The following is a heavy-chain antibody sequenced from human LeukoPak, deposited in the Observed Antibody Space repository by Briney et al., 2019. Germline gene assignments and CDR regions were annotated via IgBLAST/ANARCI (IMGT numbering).Heavy chain of an antibody. D-gene: IGHD3-10*01. J-gene: IGHJ4*02. V-gene: IGHV4-34*01. CDR1: GGSFSGYY. Sequence: SETLSLTCAVYGGSFSGYYWSWIRQPPGKGLEWIGEINHSGSTNYNPSLKSRVTISVDTSKNQFSLKLSSVTAADTAVYYCARGDPRLQWSIRARAWYFDYWGQGTLVTVSS. CDR3: ARGDPRLQWSIRARAWYFDY. CDR2: INHSGST.